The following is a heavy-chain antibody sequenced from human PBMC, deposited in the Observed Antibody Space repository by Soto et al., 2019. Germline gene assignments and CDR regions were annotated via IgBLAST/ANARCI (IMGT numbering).Heavy chain of an antibody. CDR1: GGTFSSYT. J-gene: IGHJ5*02. CDR2: IIPILGIA. Sequence: QVPLVQSGAEVKKPGSSVKVSCKASGGTFSSYTISWVRQAPGQGLEWMGRIIPILGIANYAQKFQGRVTITADKSTSTAYMELSSLRSEDTAVYSCARTTTVTNWFDPWGQGTLVIVSS. V-gene: IGHV1-69*02. CDR3: ARTTTVTNWFDP. D-gene: IGHD4-17*01.